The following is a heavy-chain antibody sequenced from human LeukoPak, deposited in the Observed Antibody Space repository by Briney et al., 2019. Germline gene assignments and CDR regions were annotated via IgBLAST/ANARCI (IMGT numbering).Heavy chain of an antibody. CDR3: ARAGLLWFGHAESKYNWFDP. V-gene: IGHV4-34*01. Sequence: SETLSLTCAVYGGSLSGYYWSWIRQPPGKGLEWIGEINHSGSTNYNPSLKSRVTISVDTSKNQFSLKLSSVTAADTAVYYCARAGLLWFGHAESKYNWFDPWGQGTLVTVSS. CDR2: INHSGST. J-gene: IGHJ5*02. CDR1: GGSLSGYY. D-gene: IGHD3-10*01.